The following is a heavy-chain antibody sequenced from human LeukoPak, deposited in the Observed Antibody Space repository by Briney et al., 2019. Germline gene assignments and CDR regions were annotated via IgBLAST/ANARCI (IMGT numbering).Heavy chain of an antibody. CDR1: GGSISSYY. V-gene: IGHV4-4*07. D-gene: IGHD3-22*01. CDR2: IYTSGST. Sequence: SETLSLTCTVSGGSISSYYWSWIRQPAGKGLEWIGRIYTSGSTNYNPSLKSRVTMSVDTSKNQFSLKLSSVTAADTAVYYCARDKRSGYHQYYFDYWGQGTLVTDSS. CDR3: ARDKRSGYHQYYFDY. J-gene: IGHJ4*02.